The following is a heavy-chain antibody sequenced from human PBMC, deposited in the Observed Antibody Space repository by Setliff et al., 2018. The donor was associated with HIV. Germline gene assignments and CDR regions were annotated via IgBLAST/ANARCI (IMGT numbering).Heavy chain of an antibody. J-gene: IGHJ6*02. CDR1: GGSISSRNFY. CDR3: AREDYYYYGMDV. Sequence: PSETLSLTCTVSGGSISSRNFYWGWIRQPPGKGLEWIGSIAYTGSGYYNSSLKSRVTISVDTSRNECSLKLTSVTAADTAVYYCAREDYYYYGMDVWGQGTTVTVSS. CDR2: IAYTGSG. V-gene: IGHV4-39*07.